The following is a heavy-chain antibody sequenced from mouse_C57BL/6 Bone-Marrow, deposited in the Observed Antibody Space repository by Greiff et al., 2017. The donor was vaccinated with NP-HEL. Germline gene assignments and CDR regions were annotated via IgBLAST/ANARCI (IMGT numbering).Heavy chain of an antibody. V-gene: IGHV5-4*01. D-gene: IGHD2-5*01. CDR1: GFTFSSYA. CDR2: ISDGGSYT. J-gene: IGHJ1*03. Sequence: EVQLVESGGGLVKPGGSLKLSCAASGFTFSSYAMSWVRQTPEKRLEWVATISDGGSYTYYPDNVKGRFTISRDNAKNNLYLQMSHLKSEDTAMYYCARRDYSNYGWYFDVWGTGTTVTVSS. CDR3: ARRDYSNYGWYFDV.